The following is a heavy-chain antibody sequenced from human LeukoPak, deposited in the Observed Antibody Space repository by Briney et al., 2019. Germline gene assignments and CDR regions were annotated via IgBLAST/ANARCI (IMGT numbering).Heavy chain of an antibody. Sequence: GGSLRLSCAASGFTFSSYAMHWVRQAPGKELEWVAVISYDGSNKYYADSVKGRFTISRDNSKNTLYLQMNSLRAEDTAVYYCARDQASGSYYKDYFDYWGQGTLVTVSS. CDR1: GFTFSSYA. D-gene: IGHD1-26*01. V-gene: IGHV3-30*04. CDR2: ISYDGSNK. J-gene: IGHJ4*02. CDR3: ARDQASGSYYKDYFDY.